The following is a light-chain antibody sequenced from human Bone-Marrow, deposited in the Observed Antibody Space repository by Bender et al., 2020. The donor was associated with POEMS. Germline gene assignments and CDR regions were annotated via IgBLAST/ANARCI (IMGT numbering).Light chain of an antibody. CDR2: EDR. J-gene: IGLJ2*01. V-gene: IGLV3-1*01. CDR1: RLGSKY. Sequence: SYELTQPPSVSVSPGQRATITCSGDRLGSKYTYWYQQRPGQSPVLVIYEDRKRPSGIPERLSGSKSDTSASLAISGLQSEDEADYYCASYTTSSTVVFGGGTKLTV. CDR3: ASYTTSSTVV.